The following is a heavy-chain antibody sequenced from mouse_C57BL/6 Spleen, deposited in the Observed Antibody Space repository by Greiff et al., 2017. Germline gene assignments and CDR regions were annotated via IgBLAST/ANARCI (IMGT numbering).Heavy chain of an antibody. J-gene: IGHJ3*01. CDR3: ANYYGSGFAY. CDR1: GYTFTDSN. V-gene: IGHV1-22*01. D-gene: IGHD1-1*01. Sequence: VQLQQSGPELVKPGASVKMSCKASGYTFTDSNMHWVKQSHGKSLEWIGYINPNNGGTSYNQKFQGKATLTVNKSSSTAYMELRSLTSEDSAVYYCANYYGSGFAYWGQGTLVTVSA. CDR2: INPNNGGT.